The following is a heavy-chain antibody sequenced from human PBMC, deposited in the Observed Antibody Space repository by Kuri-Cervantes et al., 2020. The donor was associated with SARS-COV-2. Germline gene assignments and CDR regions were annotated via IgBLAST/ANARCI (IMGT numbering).Heavy chain of an antibody. CDR2: ISSSSSYT. J-gene: IGHJ5*02. CDR1: GFTFSDYY. Sequence: GESLKISCAASGFTFSDYYMSWIRQAPGKGLEWVSYISSSSSYTNYADSVKGRFTISRDNAKNSLYLQMNSLRAEDTAVYYCAKDRMVQGVIRGTAFDPWGQGTLVTVSS. CDR3: AKDRMVQGVIRGTAFDP. D-gene: IGHD3-10*01. V-gene: IGHV3-11*05.